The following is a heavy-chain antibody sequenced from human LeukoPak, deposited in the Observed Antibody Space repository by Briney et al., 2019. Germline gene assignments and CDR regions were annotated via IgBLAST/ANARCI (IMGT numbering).Heavy chain of an antibody. CDR3: ARVAAVAGTGEELSLSDY. CDR2: IIPIFGTA. CDR1: GITFSSYA. J-gene: IGHJ4*02. D-gene: IGHD6-19*01. Sequence: SVKVSCKASGITFSSYAISWVRQDPGQGPEWMGGIIPIFGTANYAQKFQGRVSITADESTSTAYMELSSLRSEDTAVYYCARVAAVAGTGEELSLSDYWGQGTLVTVSS. V-gene: IGHV1-69*01.